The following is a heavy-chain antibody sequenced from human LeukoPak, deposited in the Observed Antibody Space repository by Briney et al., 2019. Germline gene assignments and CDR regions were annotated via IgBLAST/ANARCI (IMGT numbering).Heavy chain of an antibody. Sequence: PSETLSLTCTVSGGSISSYYWSWIRQPAGKGLEWIGRIYTSGSTNYNPSLKSRVTMSVDTSKNQFSLKLSSVTAADTAVYYCASSQTHYYYYYGMDVWGQGTTVTVSS. CDR2: IYTSGST. CDR3: ASSQTHYYYYYGMDV. CDR1: GGSISSYY. J-gene: IGHJ6*02. V-gene: IGHV4-4*07.